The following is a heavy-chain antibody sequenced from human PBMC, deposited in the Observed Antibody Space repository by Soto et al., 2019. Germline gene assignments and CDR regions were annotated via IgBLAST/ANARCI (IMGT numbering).Heavy chain of an antibody. Sequence: GGSLRLSCAASGFTFSSYAMSWARQAPGKGLEWVSAISGSGGSTYYADSVKGRFTISRDNSKNTLYLQMNSLRAEDTAVYYYAKADYSRGYRHVYWAQRTFDLVSS. D-gene: IGHD6-19*01. J-gene: IGHJ4*02. V-gene: IGHV3-23*01. CDR1: GFTFSSYA. CDR3: AKADYSRGYRHVY. CDR2: ISGSGGST.